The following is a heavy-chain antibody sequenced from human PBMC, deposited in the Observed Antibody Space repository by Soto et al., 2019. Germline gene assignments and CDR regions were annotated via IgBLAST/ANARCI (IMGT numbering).Heavy chain of an antibody. D-gene: IGHD2-21*02. CDR3: VRTAREGAVAPHWFDR. Sequence: SETLSLTCTVSGASIRSTDYYWSWIRQAPGKGLEWIGYVYYTGSTYYNPSLMSRLTISVDTSKNQFSLKLTSVTAAETAVYYCVRTAREGAVAPHWFDRWGQGTQVTVSA. CDR2: VYYTGST. V-gene: IGHV4-30-4*01. CDR1: GASIRSTDYY. J-gene: IGHJ5*02.